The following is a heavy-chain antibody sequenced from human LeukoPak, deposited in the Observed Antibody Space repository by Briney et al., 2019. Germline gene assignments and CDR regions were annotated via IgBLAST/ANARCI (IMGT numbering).Heavy chain of an antibody. Sequence: GGSLRLSCAASGFTVSSDYMNWVRQAPGKGLEWVSVIYTGGTTYYADSVKGRFTISRDNSKNTLYLQMNSLRAEDTAVYYCAREGSSPAVFGSYWGQGTLVTVSS. CDR2: IYTGGTT. CDR1: GFTVSSDY. CDR3: AREGSSPAVFGSY. V-gene: IGHV3-53*01. J-gene: IGHJ4*02. D-gene: IGHD6-13*01.